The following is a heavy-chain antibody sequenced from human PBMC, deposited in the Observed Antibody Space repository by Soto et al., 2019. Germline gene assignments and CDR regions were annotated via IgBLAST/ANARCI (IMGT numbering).Heavy chain of an antibody. Sequence: GGSLRLSCAASGFDFRSYEMNWVRQAPGKGLEWVSNIRANDESIYYADSVKGRVSVSRDNAKNSLFLEMNSLRVDDTAVYYCARETLRDAIDIWGQGTMGTVSS. J-gene: IGHJ3*02. CDR3: ARETLRDAIDI. V-gene: IGHV3-48*03. CDR1: GFDFRSYE. CDR2: IRANDESI.